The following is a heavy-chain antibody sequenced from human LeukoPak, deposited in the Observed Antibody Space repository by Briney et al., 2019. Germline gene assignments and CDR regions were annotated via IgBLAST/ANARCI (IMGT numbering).Heavy chain of an antibody. CDR1: GGSISSYY. CDR3: ARSPNIVAMNWFDP. D-gene: IGHD5-12*01. V-gene: IGHV4-4*07. Sequence: PSETLSLTCTVSGGSISSYYWSWIRQPAGKGLEWIGRIYTSGSTNYNPSLKSRVTMSVDTSKNQFSLKLSSVTAADTAVYYCARSPNIVAMNWFDPWGQGTLVTVSS. CDR2: IYTSGST. J-gene: IGHJ5*02.